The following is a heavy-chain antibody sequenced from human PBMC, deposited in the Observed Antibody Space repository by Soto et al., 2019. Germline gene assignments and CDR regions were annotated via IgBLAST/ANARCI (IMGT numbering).Heavy chain of an antibody. Sequence: ASVKVSCKASGYTFTTYSITWVRQAPGQGLEWMGWISGSNGNTHYAQRLQGRVTMTTDTSTNTAYMELRSLTSDDTAVYYCARAYSSSSRYFDFWGQGDLVTV. CDR1: GYTFTTYS. V-gene: IGHV1-18*01. D-gene: IGHD6-6*01. CDR3: ARAYSSSSRYFDF. CDR2: ISGSNGNT. J-gene: IGHJ4*02.